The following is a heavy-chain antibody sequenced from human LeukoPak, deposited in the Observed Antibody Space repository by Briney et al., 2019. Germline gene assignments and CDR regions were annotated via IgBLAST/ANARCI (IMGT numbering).Heavy chain of an antibody. CDR1: GGSFSGYY. V-gene: IGHV4-34*01. CDR2: INHSGST. D-gene: IGHD2-21*01. CDR3: ARAPHIVVVLYGNYFDY. Sequence: SETLSLTCAVYGGSFSGYYWSWIRQPPGKGLEWIGEINHSGSTNYNPCLKSRVTISVDTSKNQFSLKLSSVTAADTAVYYCARAPHIVVVLYGNYFDYWGQGTLVTVSS. J-gene: IGHJ4*02.